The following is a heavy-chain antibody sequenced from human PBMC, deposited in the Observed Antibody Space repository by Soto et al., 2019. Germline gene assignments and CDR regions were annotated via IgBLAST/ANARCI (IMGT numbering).Heavy chain of an antibody. D-gene: IGHD2-2*02. CDR3: ARDRLGYCSSTSCYRGELSSYGMDV. CDR2: INAGNGNT. CDR1: GYTFTSYA. Sequence: ASVKVSCKASGYTFTSYAMHWVRQAPGQRLEWMGWINAGNGNTKYSQKFQGRVTITRDTSASTAYMELSSLRSEDTAVYYCARDRLGYCSSTSCYRGELSSYGMDVWGQGTTVT. V-gene: IGHV1-3*01. J-gene: IGHJ6*02.